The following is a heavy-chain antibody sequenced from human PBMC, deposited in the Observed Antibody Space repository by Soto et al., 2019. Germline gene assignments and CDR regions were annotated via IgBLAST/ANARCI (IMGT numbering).Heavy chain of an antibody. D-gene: IGHD6-13*01. CDR3: ARGNSSSWSYFDY. CDR2: IYYSGST. Sequence: SETLSLTCTVSGGSISSSSYYWGWIRQPPGKGLEWIGSIYYSGSTYYNPSLKSRVTISVDTSKNQFSLKLSSVTAADTAVYYCARGNSSSWSYFDYWGKGTLVTVSS. V-gene: IGHV4-39*01. CDR1: GGSISSSSYY. J-gene: IGHJ4*02.